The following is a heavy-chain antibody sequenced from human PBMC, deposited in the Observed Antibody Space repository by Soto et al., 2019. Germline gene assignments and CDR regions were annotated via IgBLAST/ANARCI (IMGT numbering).Heavy chain of an antibody. J-gene: IGHJ4*02. D-gene: IGHD3-22*01. CDR3: ARDRLRYYDSSGYPPH. CDR1: GFTFSSYA. CDR2: ISGSGGST. Sequence: GGSLRLSCAASGFTFSSYAMSWVRQAPGKGLEWVSAISGSGGSTYYADSVKGRFTISRDNSKNTLYLQMNSLRAEDTAVYYCARDRLRYYDSSGYPPHWGQGTLVTVSS. V-gene: IGHV3-23*01.